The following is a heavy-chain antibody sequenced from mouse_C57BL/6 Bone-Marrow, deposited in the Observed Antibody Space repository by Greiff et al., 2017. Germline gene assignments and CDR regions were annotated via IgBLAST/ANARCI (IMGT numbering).Heavy chain of an antibody. V-gene: IGHV14-4*01. D-gene: IGHD1-1*01. CDR3: TSYDYGSY. CDR1: GFNIKDDY. CDR2: IDPENGDT. Sequence: VQLQQSGAELVRPGASVKLSCTASGFNIKDDYMHWVKQRPEQGLEWIGWIDPENGDTEYASKFQGKATITADTASKTAYLQLSSLTSEDTAVYYGTSYDYGSYWGQGTTLTVSS. J-gene: IGHJ2*01.